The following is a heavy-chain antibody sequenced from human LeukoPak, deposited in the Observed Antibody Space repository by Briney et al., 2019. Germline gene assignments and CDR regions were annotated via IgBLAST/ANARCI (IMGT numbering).Heavy chain of an antibody. V-gene: IGHV3-11*01. D-gene: IGHD3-22*01. CDR2: ISSSGSTI. CDR3: ARDVYYYDSSGYY. J-gene: IGHJ4*02. Sequence: AGGSLRLSCDASGFPFSSYGMSWIRQAPGKGLEWVSYISSSGSTIYYADSVKGRFTISRDNAKNSLYLQMNSLRAEDTAVYYCARDVYYYDSSGYYWGQGTLVTVSS. CDR1: GFPFSSYG.